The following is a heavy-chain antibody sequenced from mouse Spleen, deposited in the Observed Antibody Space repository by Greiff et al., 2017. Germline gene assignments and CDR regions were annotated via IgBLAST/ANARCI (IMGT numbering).Heavy chain of an antibody. Sequence: EVKLVESGGGLVKPGGSLKLSCAASGFTFSDYGMHWVRQAPEKGLEWVAYISSGSSTIYYADTVKGRFTISRDNAKNTLFLQMTSLRSEDTAMYYCARSSGLGAWFAYWGQGTLVTVSA. CDR1: GFTFSDYG. D-gene: IGHD3-2*02. V-gene: IGHV5-17*01. CDR3: ARSSGLGAWFAY. J-gene: IGHJ3*01. CDR2: ISSGSSTI.